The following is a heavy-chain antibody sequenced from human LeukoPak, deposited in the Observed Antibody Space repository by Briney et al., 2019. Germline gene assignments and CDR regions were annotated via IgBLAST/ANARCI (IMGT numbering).Heavy chain of an antibody. D-gene: IGHD6-19*01. CDR3: ATYSSGWYSLGASDI. CDR1: GYTFTGYY. CDR2: INPNSGGT. V-gene: IGHV1-2*02. J-gene: IGHJ3*02. Sequence: GASVKVSCKASGYTFTGYYMHWVRQAPGQGLEWMGWINPNSGGTNYAQKFQGRVTMTRDTSISTAYMELSRLRSDDTAVYYCATYSSGWYSLGASDIWGQGTMVTVSS.